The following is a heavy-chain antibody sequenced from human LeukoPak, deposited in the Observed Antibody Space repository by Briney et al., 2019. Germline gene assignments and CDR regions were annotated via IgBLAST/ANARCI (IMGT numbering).Heavy chain of an antibody. CDR1: GFTFDDYA. J-gene: IGHJ4*02. Sequence: GGSLRLSCAASGFTFDDYAMHWVRQAPGKGLEWVSGISWNSGSIGYADSVKGRFTISRDNAKNSLYLQMNSLRAEDTALYYCAKGYSSGWYYFDYWGQGTLVTVSS. CDR2: ISWNSGSI. D-gene: IGHD6-19*01. V-gene: IGHV3-9*01. CDR3: AKGYSSGWYYFDY.